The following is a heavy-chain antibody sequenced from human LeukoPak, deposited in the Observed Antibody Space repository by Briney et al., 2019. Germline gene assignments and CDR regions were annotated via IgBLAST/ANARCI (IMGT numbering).Heavy chain of an antibody. Sequence: SETLSLTCTVSGGSISSYYWSWIRQPPGKGLEWIGEINHSGNTNYNPSLKSRVTILVDTSKNQFSLKLNSVTAADTAVYYCASPIYGDYTENGFDIWGQGTMVTVSS. CDR2: INHSGNT. J-gene: IGHJ3*02. D-gene: IGHD4-17*01. CDR3: ASPIYGDYTENGFDI. V-gene: IGHV4-34*01. CDR1: GGSISSYY.